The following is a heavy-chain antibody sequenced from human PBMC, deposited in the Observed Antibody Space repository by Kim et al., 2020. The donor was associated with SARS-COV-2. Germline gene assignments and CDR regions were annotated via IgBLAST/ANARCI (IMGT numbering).Heavy chain of an antibody. D-gene: IGHD3-22*01. V-gene: IGHV3-74*01. CDR1: RFIFSSDW. CDR3: ARQFSSGHDY. J-gene: IGHJ4*02. Sequence: GGSLRLSCAASRFIFSSDWMHWVRQAPGKGLVWVSRINSDGSTTSYADSVKGRFTISRDNAKNTLYLQMNSLRAEDTAVYYCARQFSSGHDYWGQGTLVTVSS. CDR2: INSDGSTT.